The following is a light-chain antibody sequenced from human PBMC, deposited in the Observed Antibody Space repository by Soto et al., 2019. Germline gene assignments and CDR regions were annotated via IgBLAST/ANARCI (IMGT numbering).Light chain of an antibody. CDR1: SGHSSYI. Sequence: QPVLTQSSSASASLGSSVKLTCTLSSGHSSYIIAWHQQQPGKAPRYLMKLEGSGSYNKGSGVPDRFSGSSSGADRYLTIYTLQFEDEADYYCETWDSNTHTVFGGGTQLTVL. J-gene: IGLJ3*02. CDR2: LEGSGSY. V-gene: IGLV4-60*02. CDR3: ETWDSNTHTV.